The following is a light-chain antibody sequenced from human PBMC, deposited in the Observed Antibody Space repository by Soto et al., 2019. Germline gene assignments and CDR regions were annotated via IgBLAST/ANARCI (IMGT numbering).Light chain of an antibody. V-gene: IGKV1-13*02. CDR2: DAS. J-gene: IGKJ4*01. Sequence: AIQLTQSPSSLSASIGDRVTITCRASQAISTNLAWYQHKPGTVPKVLIYDASILESGVPSRFSGSGSGTDFSLIISSLQPEDFATYYCQQFRTYSTFGGGTKVEVQ. CDR3: QQFRTYST. CDR1: QAISTN.